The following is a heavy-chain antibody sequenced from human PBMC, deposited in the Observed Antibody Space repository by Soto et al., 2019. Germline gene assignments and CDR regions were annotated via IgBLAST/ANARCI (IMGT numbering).Heavy chain of an antibody. CDR1: GGSISSYY. J-gene: IGHJ5*02. D-gene: IGHD5-18*01. CDR2: IYYSGST. Sequence: SDTLSLTCTVSGGSISSYYWSWIRQPPGKGLEWIGYIYYSGSTSSHPSLKSRVTISVDTSKNQFSLKLSSVTAADTAVYYCARDGGYNYGDNWFDPWGQGTLVTVSS. CDR3: ARDGGYNYGDNWFDP. V-gene: IGHV4-59*01.